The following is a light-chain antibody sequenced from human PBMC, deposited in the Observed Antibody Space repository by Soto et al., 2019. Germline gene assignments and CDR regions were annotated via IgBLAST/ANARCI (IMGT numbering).Light chain of an antibody. CDR2: DAS. Sequence: EIVLTQSPATLSLSPGERATLSCRASQSVSSYLAWYQQKPGQAPRLLIYDASNRATGIPARFSGSGSGTDFTLTISSLATEDFAVYYCPQRSNWPSFGGWTKVDI. CDR3: PQRSNWPS. V-gene: IGKV3-11*01. J-gene: IGKJ4*01. CDR1: QSVSSY.